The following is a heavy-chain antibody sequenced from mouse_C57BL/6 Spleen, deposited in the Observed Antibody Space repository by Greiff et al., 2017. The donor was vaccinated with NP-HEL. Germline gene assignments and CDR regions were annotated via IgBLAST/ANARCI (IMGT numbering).Heavy chain of an antibody. CDR3: ASNPGAAQTTGFAY. V-gene: IGHV1-39*01. CDR1: GYSFTDYN. D-gene: IGHD1-1*01. CDR2: INPNYGTT. J-gene: IGHJ3*01. Sequence: VQLKESGPELVKPGASVKISCKASGYSFTDYNMNWVKQSNGKSLEWIGVINPNYGTTSYSQKFKGKATLTVDQSSSTAYMQLNSLTSEDSAVYYCASNPGAAQTTGFAYWGQGTLVTVSA.